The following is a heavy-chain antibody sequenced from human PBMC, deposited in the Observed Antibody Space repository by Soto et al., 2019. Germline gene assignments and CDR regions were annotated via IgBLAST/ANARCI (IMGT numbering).Heavy chain of an antibody. D-gene: IGHD2-21*02. Sequence: QVQLVQSGAEVKKPGASVKVSCKASGYTFTSHDIHWVRQAPGQGLEWMGWMNPNNGNTGYEDKFQGRVTMTRDTSTGTAYMELNSLRSDDTAVYYCAGGDGYKEGYFHHWGQGTLLSVSS. CDR2: MNPNNGNT. CDR1: GYTFTSHD. CDR3: AGGDGYKEGYFHH. V-gene: IGHV1-8*01. J-gene: IGHJ1*01.